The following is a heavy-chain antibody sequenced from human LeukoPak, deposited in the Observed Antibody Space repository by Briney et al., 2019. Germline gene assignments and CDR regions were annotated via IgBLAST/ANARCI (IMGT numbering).Heavy chain of an antibody. J-gene: IGHJ4*02. D-gene: IGHD3-22*01. Sequence: ASVKVSCKASGYTFIDYYMHWVRQAPGQGLEWMGIINPRGGSTIYAQDFQGRVTLTRDTSTSTVYMELSSLRSEDTSVYYCARRYYDNSGHSYGYYFDYWGQGTLVTVSS. CDR3: ARRYYDNSGHSYGYYFDY. CDR1: GYTFIDYY. CDR2: INPRGGST. V-gene: IGHV1-46*01.